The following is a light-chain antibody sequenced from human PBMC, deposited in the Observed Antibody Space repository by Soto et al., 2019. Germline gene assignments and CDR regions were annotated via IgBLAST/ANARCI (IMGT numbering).Light chain of an antibody. CDR3: QQYGGSPRT. CDR1: QSVGGTF. Sequence: ENVLTQSPATLSLSPGEGATLSCRASQSVGGTFLAWYQQKGGQAPRLLIHGASNRATGIPDRFSGSGSGTDFTLTISRLEPEDFAVYYCQQYGGSPRTFGQGTKVDI. CDR2: GAS. J-gene: IGKJ1*01. V-gene: IGKV3-20*01.